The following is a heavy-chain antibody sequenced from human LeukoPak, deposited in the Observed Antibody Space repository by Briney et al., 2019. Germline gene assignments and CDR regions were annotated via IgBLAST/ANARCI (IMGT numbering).Heavy chain of an antibody. J-gene: IGHJ4*02. D-gene: IGHD1-26*01. CDR1: GGSISSYY. V-gene: IGHV4-59*01. CDR2: IYYSGST. Sequence: PSETLSLTCTVSGGSISSYYWSWIRQPPGKGLEWIGYIYYSGSTNYNPSLKSRVTISVDTSKNQFSLKLSSVTAADTAVYYCARSGSYYESFDYWGQGTLVTVSS. CDR3: ARSGSYYESFDY.